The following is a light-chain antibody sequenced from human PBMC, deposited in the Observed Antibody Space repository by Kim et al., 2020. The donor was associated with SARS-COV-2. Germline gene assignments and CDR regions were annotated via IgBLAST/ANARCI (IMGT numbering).Light chain of an antibody. Sequence: EIVLTQSPATLSLSPGERATLSCRASQSVSSYLAWYQQKPGQAPRLLIYDASNRATGIPARFSGSGSGTDFTLTISSLEPEDFVVYYCQQRSNWPLTFGKGTRLAIK. J-gene: IGKJ5*01. CDR3: QQRSNWPLT. CDR1: QSVSSY. V-gene: IGKV3-11*01. CDR2: DAS.